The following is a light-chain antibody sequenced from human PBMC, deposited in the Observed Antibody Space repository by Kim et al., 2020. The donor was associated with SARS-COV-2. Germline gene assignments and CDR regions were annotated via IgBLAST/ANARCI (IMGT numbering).Light chain of an antibody. J-gene: IGLJ2*01. Sequence: QPVLTQSPSASASLGASVKLTCTLSSGHSSYVIAWHQQQPEKGPRYLMKVNSDGSHTKGDGIPDRFSGSSSGAERYLTISSLQSEDEADYYCQTWGTGILVFGGGTQLTVL. CDR2: VNSDGSH. V-gene: IGLV4-69*01. CDR3: QTWGTGILV. CDR1: SGHSSYV.